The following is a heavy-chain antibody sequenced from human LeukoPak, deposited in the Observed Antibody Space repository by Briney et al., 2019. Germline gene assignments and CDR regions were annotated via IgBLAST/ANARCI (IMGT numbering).Heavy chain of an antibody. V-gene: IGHV1-2*02. J-gene: IGHJ6*03. CDR1: GYTFTGYY. CDR2: INPNSGGT. CDR3: ARGRPYYYDSSGYWRPDYYYYYMDV. D-gene: IGHD3-22*01. Sequence: ASVKVSCKASGYTFTGYYMHWVRQAPGQGLEWMGWINPNSGGTNYAQKFQGRVTMTRDTSISTAYMELSRLRSDDTAVCYCARGRPYYYDSSGYWRPDYYYYYMDVWGKGTTVTVSS.